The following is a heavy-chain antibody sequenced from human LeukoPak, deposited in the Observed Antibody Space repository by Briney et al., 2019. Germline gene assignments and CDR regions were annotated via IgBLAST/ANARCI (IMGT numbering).Heavy chain of an antibody. CDR2: ISWNSGSI. V-gene: IGHV3-9*01. D-gene: IGHD6-6*01. CDR3: AKDSIAALEWAFDI. Sequence: GGSLRLSCAASGFTFDDYAMHWVRQAPGKGLEWVSGISWNSGSIGYADSLKGRFTISRDNAKNSLYLQMNSLRAEDTALYYCAKDSIAALEWAFDIWGQGTMVTVSS. CDR1: GFTFDDYA. J-gene: IGHJ3*02.